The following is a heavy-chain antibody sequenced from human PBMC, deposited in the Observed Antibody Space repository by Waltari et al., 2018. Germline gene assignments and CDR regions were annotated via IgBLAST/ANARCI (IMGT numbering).Heavy chain of an antibody. CDR2: IRYDGINK. J-gene: IGHJ1*01. D-gene: IGHD3-10*01. Sequence: QVQLVESGGGVVQPGGSLRLSCAASGFTFSSYGMHWVRQAPGKGLEWGAFIRYDGINKYYADSVKGRFTISRDNSKNTLYLQMNSLRAEDTAVYYCAKDLVYNYYQYFQHWGQGTLVTVSS. CDR3: AKDLVYNYYQYFQH. CDR1: GFTFSSYG. V-gene: IGHV3-30*02.